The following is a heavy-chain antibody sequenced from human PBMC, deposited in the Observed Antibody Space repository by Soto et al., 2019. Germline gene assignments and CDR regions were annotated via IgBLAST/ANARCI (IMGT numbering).Heavy chain of an antibody. Sequence: NPSETLSLTCTVSGGSISSGGYYWSWIRQHPGKGLEWIGYIYYSGSTYYNPSLKSRVTISVDTSKNQFSLKLSSVTAADTAVYYCARGNYYDSSGYSWGQGTLVTVSS. CDR3: ARGNYYDSSGYS. V-gene: IGHV4-31*03. CDR2: IYYSGST. D-gene: IGHD3-22*01. J-gene: IGHJ4*02. CDR1: GGSISSGGYY.